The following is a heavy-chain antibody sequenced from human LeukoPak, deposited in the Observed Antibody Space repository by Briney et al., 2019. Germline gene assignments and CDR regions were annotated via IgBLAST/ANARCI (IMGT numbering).Heavy chain of an antibody. CDR1: GGTFISYA. Sequence: ASVKVSCKASGGTFISYAISWVGQAPGQGLEGMGLINPSGGSTSYAQKFQGRVTMTRDMSTSTVYMELSSLRSEDTAVYYCARDRGWELRWFELDYWGQGTLVTVSS. V-gene: IGHV1-46*01. CDR2: INPSGGST. J-gene: IGHJ4*02. CDR3: ARDRGWELRWFELDY. D-gene: IGHD1-26*01.